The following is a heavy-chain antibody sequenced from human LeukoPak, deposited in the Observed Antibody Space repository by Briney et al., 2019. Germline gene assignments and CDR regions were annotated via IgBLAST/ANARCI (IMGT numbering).Heavy chain of an antibody. CDR3: ASPRSSGYYAFDY. CDR2: IYSGGST. CDR1: GFTVSSNY. D-gene: IGHD3-22*01. Sequence: QPGGSLRLSCAASGFTVSSNYMSWVRQAPGKGLEWVSVIYSGGSTYYADSVRGRFTISRDNSKNTLYLQMNSLRAVDTAVYYCASPRSSGYYAFDYWGQGTLVTVSS. V-gene: IGHV3-53*01. J-gene: IGHJ4*02.